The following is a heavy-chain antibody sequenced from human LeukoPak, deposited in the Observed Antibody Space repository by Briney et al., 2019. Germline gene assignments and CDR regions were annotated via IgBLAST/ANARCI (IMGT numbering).Heavy chain of an antibody. CDR1: GGSISSSSYY. Sequence: SETLSLTCTVSGGSISSSSYYWGWIRQPPGKGLEWIGEINHSGSTNYNPSLKSRVTISVDTSKNQFSLKLSSVTAADTAVYYCARDSGSYLIDYWGQGTLVTVSS. D-gene: IGHD1-26*01. J-gene: IGHJ4*02. V-gene: IGHV4-39*07. CDR3: ARDSGSYLIDY. CDR2: INHSGST.